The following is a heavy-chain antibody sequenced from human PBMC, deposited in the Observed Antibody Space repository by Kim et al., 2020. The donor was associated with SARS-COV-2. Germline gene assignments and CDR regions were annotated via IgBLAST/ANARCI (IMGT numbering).Heavy chain of an antibody. V-gene: IGHV3-11*01. Sequence: KGRCTISRDNAKNSLYLQMNSLRAEDTAVYYCARDGLMVRGVIIKGMVDYWGQGTLVTVSS. CDR3: ARDGLMVRGVIIKGMVDY. J-gene: IGHJ4*02. D-gene: IGHD3-10*01.